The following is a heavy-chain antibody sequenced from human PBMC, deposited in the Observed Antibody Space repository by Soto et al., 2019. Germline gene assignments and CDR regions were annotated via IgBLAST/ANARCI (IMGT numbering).Heavy chain of an antibody. J-gene: IGHJ6*02. V-gene: IGHV3-64D*06. D-gene: IGHD2-2*01. CDR2: FSSKGGTT. Sequence: PXGSLRLCCAASGFSFSNYAMHWVRQAPGRGLQCVSGFSSKGGTTYYADSVKGRFTISRDNSKNTLYLQMSSLRPEDTAVYYCVKEVVSASIGSLYYYYGIDVWGQGTTVTVSS. CDR3: VKEVVSASIGSLYYYYGIDV. CDR1: GFSFSNYA.